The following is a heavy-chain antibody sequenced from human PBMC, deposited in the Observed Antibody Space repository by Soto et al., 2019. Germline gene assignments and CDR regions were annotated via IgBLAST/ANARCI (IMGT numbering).Heavy chain of an antibody. CDR2: IYYSGST. CDR3: ARDTGYCSSTSCSTCFDY. V-gene: IGHV4-39*02. J-gene: IGHJ4*02. D-gene: IGHD2-2*01. Sequence: SETLSLTCTVSGGSISSSSYYWGWIRQPPGKGLEWIGSIYYSGSTYYNPSLKSRVTISVDTSKNQFSLKLSSVTAADTAVYYCARDTGYCSSTSCSTCFDYWGQGTLVTVSS. CDR1: GGSISSSSYY.